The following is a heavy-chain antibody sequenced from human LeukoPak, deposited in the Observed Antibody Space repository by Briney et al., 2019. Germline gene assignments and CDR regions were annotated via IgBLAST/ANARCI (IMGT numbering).Heavy chain of an antibody. D-gene: IGHD3-22*01. Sequence: ASVKVSCKASGYTFTGYCMHWVRQAPAQGLEWMGWINPNSGGTNYAQKFQGRVTMTRDTSISTAYMELSRLRSDHTAVYYCARDHLHYYDSSGYPSWGEGTLVTVSS. V-gene: IGHV1-2*02. CDR3: ARDHLHYYDSSGYPS. J-gene: IGHJ4*02. CDR1: GYTFTGYC. CDR2: INPNSGGT.